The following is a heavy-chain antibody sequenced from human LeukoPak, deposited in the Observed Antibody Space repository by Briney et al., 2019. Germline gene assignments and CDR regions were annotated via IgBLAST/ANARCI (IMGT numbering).Heavy chain of an antibody. J-gene: IGHJ4*02. CDR1: GGSVTSGSYY. Sequence: QVQLQESGPGLVKPSETLSFTCSVSGGSVTSGSYYWSWIRQPPGKELEWIGYISYRGNTNYNPSLKSRVTVSADTSKNQFSLKLSSVTAADTAVYYCVREHDWGDFDHWGQGTLVTVSS. D-gene: IGHD3-9*01. CDR3: VREHDWGDFDH. CDR2: ISYRGNT. V-gene: IGHV4-61*01.